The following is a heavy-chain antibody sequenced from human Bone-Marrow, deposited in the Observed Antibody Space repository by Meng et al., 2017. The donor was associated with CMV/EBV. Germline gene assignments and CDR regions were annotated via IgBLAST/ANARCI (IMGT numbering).Heavy chain of an antibody. CDR1: GFTFSSYA. V-gene: IGHV3-30*04. D-gene: IGHD2-2*01. J-gene: IGHJ6*02. CDR3: ARNYRGPAARCGMYV. Sequence: GGSLRLSCAASGFTFSSYAMHWVRQAPGKGLEWVAVISYDGSNKYYADSVKGRFTIYRDNSKNTLYLQMNSLRAEDTAVYYCARNYRGPAARCGMYVWGQGPTVTVSS. CDR2: ISYDGSNK.